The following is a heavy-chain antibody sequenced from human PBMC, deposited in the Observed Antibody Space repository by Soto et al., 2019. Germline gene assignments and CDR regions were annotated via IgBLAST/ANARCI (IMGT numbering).Heavy chain of an antibody. CDR1: EFTSSNYW. CDR2: IKQDGGEK. CDR3: VRVANRYFDL. Sequence: EVQLVESGGGLVQPGGSLRLSCAVCEFTSSNYWMSWVRQAPGKGPEWVANIKQDGGEKYYVDSVRGRFSISRENANNSLYLQMNGLRVDDTAVYYCVRVANRYFDLWGRGTLVTVSS. V-gene: IGHV3-7*01. J-gene: IGHJ2*01.